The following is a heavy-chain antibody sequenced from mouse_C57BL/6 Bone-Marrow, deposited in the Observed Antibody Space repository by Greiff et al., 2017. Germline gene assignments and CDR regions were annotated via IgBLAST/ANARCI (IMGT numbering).Heavy chain of an antibody. J-gene: IGHJ1*03. CDR2: INPSTGGT. CDR3: ATQGTTVVEDWYFDV. D-gene: IGHD1-1*01. V-gene: IGHV1-42*01. Sequence: EVQLQQSGPELVKPGASVKISCKASGYSFTGYYMNWVKQSPEKSLEWIGEINPSTGGTTYNQKFKAKATLTVDKSSSTASMQLKSLTSEDSAVYYCATQGTTVVEDWYFDVWGTGTTVTVSS. CDR1: GYSFTGYY.